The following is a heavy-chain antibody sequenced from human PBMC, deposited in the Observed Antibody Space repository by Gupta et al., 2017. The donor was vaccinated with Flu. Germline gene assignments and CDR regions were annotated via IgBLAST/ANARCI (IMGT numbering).Heavy chain of an antibody. D-gene: IGHD2-15*01. Sequence: RQPPVGGLEWVGWIFYNGNTNYNPSLKTRVAMSIDTSKHQFSLKMTSVTTADTAVYYCARSGYSRDFYYSMDVWGKGTTVTVSS. V-gene: IGHV4-59*01. CDR3: ARSGYSRDFYYSMDV. J-gene: IGHJ6*03. CDR2: IFYNGNT.